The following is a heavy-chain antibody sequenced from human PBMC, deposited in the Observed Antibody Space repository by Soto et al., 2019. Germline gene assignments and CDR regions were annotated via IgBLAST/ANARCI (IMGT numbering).Heavy chain of an antibody. J-gene: IGHJ6*03. D-gene: IGHD3-3*01. CDR1: GFTFSRYG. Sequence: PGGSLRLSCAASGFTFSRYGMHWIRQAPGKGLEWVAVIWYDGSNKYYADSVKGRFTISRDNFKNTLYLQMNSLRAEDTAVYYCAGDYLSPLETVFSYMDVWGKGTTVTVSS. CDR2: IWYDGSNK. CDR3: AGDYLSPLETVFSYMDV. V-gene: IGHV3-33*01.